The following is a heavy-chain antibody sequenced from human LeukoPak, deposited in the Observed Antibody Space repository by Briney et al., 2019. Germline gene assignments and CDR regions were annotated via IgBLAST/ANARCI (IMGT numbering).Heavy chain of an antibody. J-gene: IGHJ4*02. CDR3: ARVSHTFDY. D-gene: IGHD3-3*02. V-gene: IGHV3-66*01. Sequence: GGSLRLSCAAPGFTFSTYAMSWVRQTPEKGLEWVSVIYSGGSTYYADSVKGRFTISRDNSKNTLYLQMNSLRAEDTAVYYCARVSHTFDYWGQGTLVTVSS. CDR2: IYSGGST. CDR1: GFTFSTYA.